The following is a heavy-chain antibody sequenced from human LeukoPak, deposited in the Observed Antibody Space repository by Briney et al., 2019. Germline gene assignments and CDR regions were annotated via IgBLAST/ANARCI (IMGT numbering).Heavy chain of an antibody. CDR3: ARRSVWMYYFDY. CDR2: IYYSGST. CDR1: GGSISTYY. J-gene: IGHJ4*02. D-gene: IGHD1-1*01. Sequence: KSSETLSLTCTVSGGSISTYYWSWIRQPPGKGLEWIGYIYYSGSTNYNPSLKSRVTISVDTSKNQFSLKLSSVTAADTAVYYCARRSVWMYYFDYWGQGTLVTVSS. V-gene: IGHV4-59*01.